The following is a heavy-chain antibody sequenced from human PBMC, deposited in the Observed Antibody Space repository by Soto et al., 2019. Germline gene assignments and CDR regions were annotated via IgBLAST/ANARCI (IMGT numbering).Heavy chain of an antibody. J-gene: IGHJ6*02. CDR2: ITWNSGTM. D-gene: IGHD3-10*01. CDR1: GFTFDDYA. Sequence: EVQLVESGGGLAQPGKSLRLSCAASGFTFDDYAMHWVRQAPGKGLEWVSGITWNSGTMVYADSVRGRFTISRDNAKNSLYLQMNSLRPEDTALYYCAKDRRTSNWGYSPYYNALDVWGQGTTVTVSS. CDR3: AKDRRTSNWGYSPYYNALDV. V-gene: IGHV3-9*01.